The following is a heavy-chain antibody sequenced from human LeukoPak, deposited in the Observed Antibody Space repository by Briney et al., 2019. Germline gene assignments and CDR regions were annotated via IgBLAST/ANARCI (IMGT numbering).Heavy chain of an antibody. CDR2: IYYSGST. J-gene: IGHJ4*02. CDR3: ARDLYSSSWYDY. CDR1: GGSISSYY. V-gene: IGHV4-59*01. Sequence: SETLSLTCTVSGGSISSYYWSWIRQPPAKGLEWIGYIYYSGSTNYNPSLKSRVTISVDTSKNQFSLKLSSVTAADTAVYYCARDLYSSSWYDYWGQGTLVTVSS. D-gene: IGHD6-13*01.